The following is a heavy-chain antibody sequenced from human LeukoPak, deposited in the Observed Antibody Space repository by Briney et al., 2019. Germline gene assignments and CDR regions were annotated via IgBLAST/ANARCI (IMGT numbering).Heavy chain of an antibody. CDR1: GYTFSSYD. J-gene: IGHJ1*01. Sequence: ASVKVSCKASGYTFSSYDISWLRQAPGQGLEWMGWISAYNGDTNYAQKVQGRITMTTDTSTSTAYMELRSLRSDDTAVYYCARSPGYCSRTSCLEYFQHWGQGTLVTVSS. V-gene: IGHV1-18*01. CDR3: ARSPGYCSRTSCLEYFQH. D-gene: IGHD2-2*01. CDR2: ISAYNGDT.